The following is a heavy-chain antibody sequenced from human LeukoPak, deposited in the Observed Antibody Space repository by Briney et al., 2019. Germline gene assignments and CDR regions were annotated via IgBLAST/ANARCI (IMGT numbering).Heavy chain of an antibody. CDR1: GFTFSSYD. D-gene: IGHD1-26*01. CDR3: ARDLGGSYPV. Sequence: GGYLRLSCAASGFTFSSYDMHWVRQATGKGLEWVSAIGTAGDTYYPGSVKGRFTISRENATNSLYLQMNSLRAGDTAVYYCARDLGGSYPVWGQGTLVTVSS. V-gene: IGHV3-13*01. J-gene: IGHJ4*02. CDR2: IGTAGDT.